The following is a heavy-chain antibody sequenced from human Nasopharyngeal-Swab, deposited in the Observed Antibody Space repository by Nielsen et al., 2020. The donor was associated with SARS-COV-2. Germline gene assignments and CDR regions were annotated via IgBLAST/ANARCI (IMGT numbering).Heavy chain of an antibody. J-gene: IGHJ6*02. D-gene: IGHD1-1*01. Sequence: SGPTLVKPTHTLTLTCTYSWLSLSTSGMCVSSIRQPPGKALEWLALIDWVDDKYYSPSLKTRLTISKDTSKNQVVLTLTNMDPVDTATYYCARMPVQLERPGDYYYYGMDVWGQGTTVTVSS. CDR3: ARMPVQLERPGDYYYYGMDV. CDR2: IDWVDDK. V-gene: IGHV2-70*01. CDR1: WLSLSTSGMC.